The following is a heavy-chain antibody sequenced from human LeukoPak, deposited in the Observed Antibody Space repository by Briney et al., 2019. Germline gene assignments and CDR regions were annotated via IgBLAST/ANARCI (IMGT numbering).Heavy chain of an antibody. V-gene: IGHV1-2*02. J-gene: IGHJ4*02. CDR1: GYTFSDSY. CDR2: ISPNNGDT. D-gene: IGHD3-10*01. Sequence: ASVKVSCKPSGYTFSDSYIHWVRQAPGVGLQCMGWISPNNGDTNYAEDFQGRVTMTRDTSIRTAYMELTRLTLNDTAVYYCVRSPIGASAYWGRGTLVTVSS. CDR3: VRSPIGASAY.